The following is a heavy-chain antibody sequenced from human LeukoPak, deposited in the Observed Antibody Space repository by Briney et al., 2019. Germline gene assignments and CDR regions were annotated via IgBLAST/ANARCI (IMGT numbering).Heavy chain of an antibody. V-gene: IGHV3-48*03. D-gene: IGHD2-15*01. J-gene: IGHJ4*02. CDR3: ARARNYCSGGSCSPFDY. CDR1: GFTFSSYE. CDR2: VSTSGNTI. Sequence: PGGSLRLSCAASGFTFSSYEMNWVRQAPGKGLEWVSYVSTSGNTIYYADSVKGRFTISRDNAKNSLYLQLISLRAEDTAVYYCARARNYCSGGSCSPFDYWGQGTLVTVSS.